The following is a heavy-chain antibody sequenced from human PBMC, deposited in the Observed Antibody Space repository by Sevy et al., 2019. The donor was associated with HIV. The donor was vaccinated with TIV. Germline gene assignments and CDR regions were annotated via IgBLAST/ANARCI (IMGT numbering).Heavy chain of an antibody. CDR3: ARDQLWSIDY. Sequence: GGSLRLSCAVSGFTFSTYAMHWVRQAPGKGLGCVAIVSSDGSEINYADSVKGRFTISRDNSRNTLYLQMNSLRTEDTALYYCARDQLWSIDYWGQGTLVTVSS. V-gene: IGHV3-30-3*01. CDR1: GFTFSTYA. J-gene: IGHJ4*02. CDR2: VSSDGSEI. D-gene: IGHD7-27*01.